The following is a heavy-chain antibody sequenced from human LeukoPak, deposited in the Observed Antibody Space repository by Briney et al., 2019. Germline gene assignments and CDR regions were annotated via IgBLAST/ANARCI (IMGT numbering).Heavy chain of an antibody. D-gene: IGHD4-17*01. V-gene: IGHV1-69*05. CDR2: IIPNFGTA. CDR3: ARTTVTTYGFDP. Sequence: ASVKVSCKASGRTFSSYAISWVRQAPGQGLEGMGRIIPNFGTANYAQKFQGRVTNTTDESTIKAYMEMSSLRSEDTAVYYCARTTVTTYGFDPWGQGTLVTVSS. CDR1: GRTFSSYA. J-gene: IGHJ5*02.